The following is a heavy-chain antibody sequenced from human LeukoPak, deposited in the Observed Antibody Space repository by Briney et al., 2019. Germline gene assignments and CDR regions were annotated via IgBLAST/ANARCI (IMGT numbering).Heavy chain of an antibody. D-gene: IGHD1-1*01. CDR3: AREGVDWNHSVYYFDY. CDR2: INPNSGGT. CDR1: GYTFTGYY. V-gene: IGHV1-2*02. Sequence: ASVKVSCKASGYTFTGYYMHWVRQAPGQGLEWMGWINPNSGGTNYAQKFQGRGTMTRDTSISTAYMELSRLRSDDTAVYYCAREGVDWNHSVYYFDYWGQGTLVTVSS. J-gene: IGHJ4*02.